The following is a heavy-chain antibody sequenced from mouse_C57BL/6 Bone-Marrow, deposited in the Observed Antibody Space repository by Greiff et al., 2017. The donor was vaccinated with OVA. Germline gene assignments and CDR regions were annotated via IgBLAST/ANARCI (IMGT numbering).Heavy chain of an antibody. Sequence: EVQLQESGGGLVQPGGSMKLSCAASGFTFSDAWMDWVRQSPEKGLEWVAEIRNKANNHATYYAESVKGRFTISRDASKSSVYLQMNSLRAEDTGIYYCTRRAAYYSNSFAYWGQGTLVTVSA. D-gene: IGHD2-5*01. V-gene: IGHV6-6*01. J-gene: IGHJ3*01. CDR3: TRRAAYYSNSFAY. CDR2: IRNKANNHAT. CDR1: GFTFSDAW.